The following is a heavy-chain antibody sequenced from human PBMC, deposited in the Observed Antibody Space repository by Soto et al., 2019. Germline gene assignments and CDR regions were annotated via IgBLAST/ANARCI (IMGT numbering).Heavy chain of an antibody. CDR1: GFTFSSYG. CDR3: AKSMVELRSTYFDY. Sequence: QVQLVESGGGVVQPGRSLRLSCAASGFTFSSYGMHWVRQAPGQGLEWVAVISYDGSNKYYADSVKGRFTISRDNSKNTLYLQMNSLRAEDTAVYYCAKSMVELRSTYFDYWGQGTLVTVSS. CDR2: ISYDGSNK. V-gene: IGHV3-30*18. D-gene: IGHD5-12*01. J-gene: IGHJ4*02.